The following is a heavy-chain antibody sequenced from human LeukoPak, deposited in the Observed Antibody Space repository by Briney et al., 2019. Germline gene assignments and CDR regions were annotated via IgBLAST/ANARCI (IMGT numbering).Heavy chain of an antibody. Sequence: GGSLRLSCAASGFTVSSNYMSWVRQAPGKGLEWVSVIYSGGSTYYADSVKGRFTISRDNSKNTLYLQMNSLRAEDTAVYYCARTFTRILTGYYQLDYWGQGTLVTVSS. D-gene: IGHD3-9*01. CDR1: GFTVSSNY. V-gene: IGHV3-66*01. J-gene: IGHJ4*02. CDR3: ARTFTRILTGYYQLDY. CDR2: IYSGGST.